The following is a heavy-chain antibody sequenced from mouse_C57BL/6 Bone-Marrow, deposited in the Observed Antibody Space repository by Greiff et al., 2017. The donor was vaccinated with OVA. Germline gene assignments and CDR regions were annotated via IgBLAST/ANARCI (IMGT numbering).Heavy chain of an antibody. CDR3: ARAGRWLLRFAY. J-gene: IGHJ3*01. CDR1: GFTFSSYA. Sequence: EVKLVESGGGLVKPGGSLKLSCAASGFTFSSYAMSWVRQTPEKRLEWVATISDGGSYTYYPDNVKGRFTISRDNAKNNLYLQMSHLKSEDTAMYYCARAGRWLLRFAYWGQGNLVTVSA. V-gene: IGHV5-4*03. CDR2: ISDGGSYT. D-gene: IGHD2-3*01.